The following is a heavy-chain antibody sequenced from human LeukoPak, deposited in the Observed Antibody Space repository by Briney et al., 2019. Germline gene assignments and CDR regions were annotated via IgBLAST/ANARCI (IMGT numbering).Heavy chain of an antibody. CDR2: IASSGSTI. Sequence: GGSLRVSCSASGFTFSNYEMNWVRQAPGKGLEWVSYIASSGSTIYYADSAKGRFTISRDNAKSSLYLQMNSLRSDDTAVYYCATSRGYFFRWFQHWGQGTLVTVSS. D-gene: IGHD3-22*01. CDR3: ATSRGYFFRWFQH. V-gene: IGHV3-48*03. J-gene: IGHJ1*01. CDR1: GFTFSNYE.